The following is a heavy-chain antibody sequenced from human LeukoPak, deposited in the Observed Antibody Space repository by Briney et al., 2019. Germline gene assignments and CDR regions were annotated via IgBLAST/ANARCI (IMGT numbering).Heavy chain of an antibody. Sequence: SETLSLTCTISGDSIGSSSYYWGWIRQPPGKGLEWIGSFYYSGSTYYNASLKSRVTISVDTSKNQLSLKLSSVTAADTAVYYCARVSTIFGVVNWGQGTLVTVSS. CDR2: FYYSGST. CDR3: ARVSTIFGVVN. V-gene: IGHV4-39*07. D-gene: IGHD3-3*01. J-gene: IGHJ4*02. CDR1: GDSIGSSSYY.